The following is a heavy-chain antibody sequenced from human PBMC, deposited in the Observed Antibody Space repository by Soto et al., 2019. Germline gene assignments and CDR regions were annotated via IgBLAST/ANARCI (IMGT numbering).Heavy chain of an antibody. J-gene: IGHJ4*02. D-gene: IGHD3-22*01. V-gene: IGHV3-7*01. Sequence: PGGSLRLSCAASEFSISDYWMSWVRQAPGKGLEWVANIKEDGSEKYYVDSVKGRFTISRDNARNSLYLQMSSLRAEDTAVYYCAKDKSYDSSGYYYPHLYYFDYWGQGTLVTVSS. CDR3: AKDKSYDSSGYYYPHLYYFDY. CDR2: IKEDGSEK. CDR1: EFSISDYW.